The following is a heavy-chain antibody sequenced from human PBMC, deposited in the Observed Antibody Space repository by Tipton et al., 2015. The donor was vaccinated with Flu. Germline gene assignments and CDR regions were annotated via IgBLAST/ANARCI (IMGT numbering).Heavy chain of an antibody. J-gene: IGHJ3*02. CDR3: ARVAGYSGSYRDAFDI. D-gene: IGHD1-26*01. CDR1: GGSISSYY. Sequence: TLSLTCTVSGGSISSYYWSWIRQPAGKGLEWIGRIYTSGSTNYNPSLKSRVTMSVDTSKNQFSLKLSSVTAADTAVYYCARVAGYSGSYRDAFDIWGQGTMVTVSS. CDR2: IYTSGST. V-gene: IGHV4-4*07.